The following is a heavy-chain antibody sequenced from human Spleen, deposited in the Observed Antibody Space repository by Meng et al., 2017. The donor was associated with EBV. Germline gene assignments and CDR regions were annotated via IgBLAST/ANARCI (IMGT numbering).Heavy chain of an antibody. J-gene: IGHJ4*02. D-gene: IGHD3-3*01. CDR2: INQSGST. CDR1: GGSLMGDY. Sequence: CAAGLLNNTAPLSLTCGCSGGSLMGDYWTRIRQSPGKGLEWIGEINQSGSTNYNPSLKSRVTVSVDTSKNQFSLRVTSVTAADSALYYCAREAGPFFGVIVYDSWGQGTLVTVSS. V-gene: IGHV4-34*01. CDR3: AREAGPFFGVIVYDS.